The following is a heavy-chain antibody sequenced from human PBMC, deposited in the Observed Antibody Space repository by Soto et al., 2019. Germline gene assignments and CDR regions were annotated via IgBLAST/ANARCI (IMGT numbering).Heavy chain of an antibody. CDR2: ISGSGCST. V-gene: IGHV3-23*01. D-gene: IGHD2-8*01. Sequence: EVQLLESGGGLVQPGGSLRLSCAASGFTFSSYAMSWVRQAPGKGLEWVSAISGSGCSTYYADSVKGRFTISRDNSKNTLYLQMNGLRAEDTAVYYCAKGGGALGYCTNGVCYRAPMDVWGKGTTVTVSS. CDR1: GFTFSSYA. CDR3: AKGGGALGYCTNGVCYRAPMDV. J-gene: IGHJ6*04.